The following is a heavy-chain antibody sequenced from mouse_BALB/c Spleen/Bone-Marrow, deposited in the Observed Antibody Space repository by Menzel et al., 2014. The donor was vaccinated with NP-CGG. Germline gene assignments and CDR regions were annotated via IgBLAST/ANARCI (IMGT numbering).Heavy chain of an antibody. CDR3: ARSGNFFDY. J-gene: IGHJ2*01. CDR1: GYSITSHYA. Sequence: VQLKESGPGLVKPSQSLSLTCTVTGYSITSHYACNWIRQFPGNKLEWMGYISSSGITSYNPSLKGRISITRDTSKNHFFLQLNSVTTEDTATYFCARSGNFFDYWGQGTTLTVSS. V-gene: IGHV3-2*02. D-gene: IGHD3-1*01. CDR2: ISSSGIT.